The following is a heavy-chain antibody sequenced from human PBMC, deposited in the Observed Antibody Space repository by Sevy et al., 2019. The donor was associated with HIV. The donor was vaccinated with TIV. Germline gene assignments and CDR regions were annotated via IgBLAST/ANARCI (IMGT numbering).Heavy chain of an antibody. D-gene: IGHD3-3*01. CDR3: AKDPDYITIFGVVNTAIFDY. V-gene: IGHV3-23*01. Sequence: GGSLRLACAASGFTFSSYAMSWVRLAPGKGLEWVSAFSGSGGSTYYADSVKGRFTISRDNSKNTLYLQMNSLRAEDTAVYSCAKDPDYITIFGVVNTAIFDYWGQGTLVTVSS. J-gene: IGHJ4*02. CDR1: GFTFSSYA. CDR2: FSGSGGST.